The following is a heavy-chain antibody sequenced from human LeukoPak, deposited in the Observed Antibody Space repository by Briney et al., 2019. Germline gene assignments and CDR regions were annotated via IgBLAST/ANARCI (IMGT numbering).Heavy chain of an antibody. CDR1: GYTFISYG. D-gene: IGHD3-10*01. CDR3: ARVVGRGVIITGAFDI. CDR2: ISAYNGNT. J-gene: IGHJ3*02. V-gene: IGHV1-18*01. Sequence: ASVKVSCKASGYTFISYGISWVRQAPGQGLEWMGWISAYNGNTNYAQKLQGRVTMTTDTSTSTAYMELRSLRSDDTAVYYCARVVGRGVIITGAFDIWGQGTMVTVSS.